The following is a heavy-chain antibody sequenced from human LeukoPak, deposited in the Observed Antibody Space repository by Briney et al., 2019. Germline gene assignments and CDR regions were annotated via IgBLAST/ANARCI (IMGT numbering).Heavy chain of an antibody. D-gene: IGHD1-20*01. Sequence: ASVKVSCKASGYTFTSYGISWVRQAPGQGLEWMGWISAYNGNTNYAQKLQGRGTMTTDTSTSTDYLELRSLRSDDTAVYYCARDPPVITGNTRAYYYYYMDVWGKGTTVTVSS. J-gene: IGHJ6*03. V-gene: IGHV1-18*01. CDR1: GYTFTSYG. CDR2: ISAYNGNT. CDR3: ARDPPVITGNTRAYYYYYMDV.